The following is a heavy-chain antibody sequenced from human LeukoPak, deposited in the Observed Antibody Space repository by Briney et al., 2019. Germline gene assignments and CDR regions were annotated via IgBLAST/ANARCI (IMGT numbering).Heavy chain of an antibody. CDR1: GYTFTSYG. V-gene: IGHV1-18*01. J-gene: IGHJ4*02. CDR3: ARSASSGYFAYYFDY. D-gene: IGHD3-22*01. Sequence: ASVKVSCKASGYTFTSYGISWVRQAPGQGLEWMGWISAYNGNTNYAQKLQGRVTMTTDTSTSTAYMELRSLRSDDTAVYYCARSASSGYFAYYFDYWGQGTLVTVSS. CDR2: ISAYNGNT.